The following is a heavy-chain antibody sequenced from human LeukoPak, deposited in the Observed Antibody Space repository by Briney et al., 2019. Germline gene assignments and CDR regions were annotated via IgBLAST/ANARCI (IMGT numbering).Heavy chain of an antibody. CDR1: GFTFSSYA. CDR3: VKAYTTSGTYSEP. J-gene: IGHJ4*02. D-gene: IGHD1-26*01. V-gene: IGHV3-23*01. Sequence: PGGSLRLSCAASGFTFSSYAMGWARQAPGKGLEWVSGIGSNGVNTYYADSAKGRFTISRDNSKNTVYLQMNSLRVEDTALYYCVKAYTTSGTYSEPWGQGTLVTVSS. CDR2: IGSNGVNT.